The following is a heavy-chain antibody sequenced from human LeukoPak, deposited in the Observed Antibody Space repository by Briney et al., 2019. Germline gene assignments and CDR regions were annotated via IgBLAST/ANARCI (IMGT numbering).Heavy chain of an antibody. CDR3: ARDPRYSSSWYGANDY. CDR1: GFTFSDYY. V-gene: IGHV3-11*04. D-gene: IGHD6-13*01. J-gene: IGHJ4*02. CDR2: ISSSGSTI. Sequence: GGSLRLSCAASGFTFSDYYMSWIRQAPGKGLEWVSYISSSGSTIYYADSVKGRFTISRDNAKNSLYLQMNSLRAEDTAVYYCARDPRYSSSWYGANDYWGQGTLVTVSS.